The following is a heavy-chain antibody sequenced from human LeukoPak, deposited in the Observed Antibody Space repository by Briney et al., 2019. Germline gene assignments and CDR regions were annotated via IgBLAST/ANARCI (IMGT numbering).Heavy chain of an antibody. CDR2: INHSGST. V-gene: IGHV4-34*01. CDR3: ARGQNWGSYFDY. Sequence: SETLSLTCAVYGGSFSGYYWSWIRQPPGKGLEWIGEINHSGSTNYDPSLKSRATISVDTSKNQFSLKLSSVTAAGTAVYYCARGQNWGSYFDYWGQGTLVTVSS. J-gene: IGHJ4*02. D-gene: IGHD7-27*01. CDR1: GGSFSGYY.